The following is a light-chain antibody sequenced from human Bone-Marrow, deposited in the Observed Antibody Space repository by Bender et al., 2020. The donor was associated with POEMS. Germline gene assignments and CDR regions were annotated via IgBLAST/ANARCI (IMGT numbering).Light chain of an antibody. CDR2: DVS. CDR1: SSDVGGYNH. J-gene: IGLJ3*02. CDR3: CSSAGDFTWV. V-gene: IGLV2-11*01. Sequence: QSALTQPASVSGSPGQSITISCSGTSSDVGGYNHVSWYQQHPGKAPKLIIYDVSVRPSGVPDRFSGSKSANTASLTISGLQAEDEADYYCCSSAGDFTWVFGGGTKLTVL.